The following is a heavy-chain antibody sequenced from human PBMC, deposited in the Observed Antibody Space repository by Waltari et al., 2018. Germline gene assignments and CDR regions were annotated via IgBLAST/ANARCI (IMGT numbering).Heavy chain of an antibody. D-gene: IGHD3-10*01. V-gene: IGHV1-24*01. CDR2: FDPEDGET. Sequence: QVQLVQSGAEVKKPGASVKVSCKVSGYTLTELSMHWVRQAPGKGLEWMGGFDPEDGETIYAQKFQGRVTMTEDTSTDTADMELSSLRSEDTAAYYCATLPMVQGAIDYWGQGTLVTVSS. CDR1: GYTLTELS. J-gene: IGHJ4*02. CDR3: ATLPMVQGAIDY.